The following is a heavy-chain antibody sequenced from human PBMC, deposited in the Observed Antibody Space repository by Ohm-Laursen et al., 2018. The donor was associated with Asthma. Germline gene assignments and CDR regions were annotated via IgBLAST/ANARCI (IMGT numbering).Heavy chain of an antibody. CDR1: GGTFNTYV. CDR3: ARNSGTIGYYYGMDV. D-gene: IGHD1/OR15-1a*01. J-gene: IGHJ6*02. V-gene: IGHV1-69*01. Sequence: SSVKVSCKSLGGTFNTYVIGWVRQAPGQGLEWMGGIIPIFGTANYAQKFQGRVTITADESTSTAYMELSSLRSEDTAVYYCARNSGTIGYYYGMDVWGQGTTVTVSS. CDR2: IIPIFGTA.